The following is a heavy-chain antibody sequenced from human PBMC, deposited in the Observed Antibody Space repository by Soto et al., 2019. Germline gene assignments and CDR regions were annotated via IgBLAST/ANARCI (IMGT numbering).Heavy chain of an antibody. J-gene: IGHJ5*02. V-gene: IGHV1-69*13. CDR1: GGTFSSYA. CDR3: ARDLPYDFWSGYPDNNWFDP. Sequence: GASVKVSCKASGGTFSSYAISWVRQAPGQGLEWMGGIIPIFGTANYAQKFQGRVTITADESTSTAYMELSSLRSEDTAVYYCARDLPYDFWSGYPDNNWFDPWGQGTLVTVSS. D-gene: IGHD3-3*01. CDR2: IIPIFGTA.